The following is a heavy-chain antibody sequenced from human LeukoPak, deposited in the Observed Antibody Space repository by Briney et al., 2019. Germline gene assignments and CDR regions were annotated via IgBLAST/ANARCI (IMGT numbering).Heavy chain of an antibody. CDR2: SYYSGST. Sequence: AVPLSLISTVSVGPISRSSYYWRWVCQPPGKVLGRFGSSYYSGSTYYNPSLKSRVTISVDTSKNQFSLKLSSVTAADTAVYYCARHPLGYYGSGSYLYYFDYWGQGTLVTVSS. J-gene: IGHJ4*02. D-gene: IGHD3-10*01. CDR1: VGPISRSSYY. CDR3: ARHPLGYYGSGSYLYYFDY. V-gene: IGHV4-39*01.